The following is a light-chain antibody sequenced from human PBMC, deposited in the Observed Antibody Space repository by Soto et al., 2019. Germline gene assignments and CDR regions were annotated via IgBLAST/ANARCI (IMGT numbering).Light chain of an antibody. Sequence: EIMMTQSPATLSVSPGERATLSCRASQSVSNNLAWYQQKHGQAPRLLLYYASTRATGIPARFSGSGSGTEFTLTIISLQSEDFALYYCQQYNNWPPITFGQGTRLEIK. V-gene: IGKV3-15*01. CDR1: QSVSNN. J-gene: IGKJ5*01. CDR2: YAS. CDR3: QQYNNWPPIT.